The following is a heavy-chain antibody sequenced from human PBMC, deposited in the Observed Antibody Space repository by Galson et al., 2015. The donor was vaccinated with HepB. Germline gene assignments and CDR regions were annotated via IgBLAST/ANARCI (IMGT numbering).Heavy chain of an antibody. CDR1: GFTFSSYG. V-gene: IGHV3-23*01. J-gene: IGHJ5*02. CDR3: AKRAGYSWFDP. CDR2: ISGGGDST. Sequence: SLRLSCAASGFTFSSYGMYWVRQAPGKGLDWVSGISGGGDSTYYAGSVKGRFTISRDNSKNTLFLQMSSLRADDTAIYYCAKRAGYSWFDPWGQGTPVTVSS. D-gene: IGHD2-15*01.